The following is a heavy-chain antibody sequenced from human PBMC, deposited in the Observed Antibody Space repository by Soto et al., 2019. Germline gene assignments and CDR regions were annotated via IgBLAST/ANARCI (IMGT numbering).Heavy chain of an antibody. CDR1: GYTFTGYD. Sequence: GASVKVSCKASGYTFTGYDMNWVRQAPGQGLEWMGWINTNTGNPTYAQSFTGRFVFSMDTSVSTAYMQICSLKAADTAVCYCARSMAFGGVIDDYYYYYMDVWGKGTTVTVSS. J-gene: IGHJ6*03. D-gene: IGHD3-16*02. V-gene: IGHV7-4-1*01. CDR2: INTNTGNP. CDR3: ARSMAFGGVIDDYYYYYMDV.